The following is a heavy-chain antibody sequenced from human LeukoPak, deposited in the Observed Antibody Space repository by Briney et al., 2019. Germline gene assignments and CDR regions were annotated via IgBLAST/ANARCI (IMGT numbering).Heavy chain of an antibody. CDR2: FYYSGSA. Sequence: SETLSLTCTVSGGSISNGDYYRSWIRQPPGKGLDSIGYFYYSGSAYYYPSLKSRVTTSVDTSKNQVSLKLSSVTAADTAVYYCARVLRGYCSSTSCSPYLDCGGQGTLVTVSS. CDR1: GGSISNGDYY. V-gene: IGHV4-30-4*01. D-gene: IGHD2-2*01. J-gene: IGHJ4*02. CDR3: ARVLRGYCSSTSCSPYLDC.